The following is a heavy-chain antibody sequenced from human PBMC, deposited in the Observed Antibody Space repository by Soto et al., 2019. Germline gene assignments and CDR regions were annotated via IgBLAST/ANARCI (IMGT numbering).Heavy chain of an antibody. Sequence: ESGGGVVQPGRSLRLSCAASGFTFSSYAMHWVRQAPGKGLEWVAVISYDGSNKYYADSVKGRFTISRDNSKNTLYLQMNSLRAEDTAVYYCARDRTMVRGDDDFEICGQGTMVTVSS. CDR3: ARDRTMVRGDDDFEI. J-gene: IGHJ3*02. CDR1: GFTFSSYA. D-gene: IGHD3-10*01. CDR2: ISYDGSNK. V-gene: IGHV3-30-3*01.